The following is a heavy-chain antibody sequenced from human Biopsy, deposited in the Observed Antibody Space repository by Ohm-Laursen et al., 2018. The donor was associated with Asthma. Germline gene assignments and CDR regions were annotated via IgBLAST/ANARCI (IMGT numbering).Heavy chain of an antibody. J-gene: IGHJ2*01. CDR3: ARAVSSSSYWYFDL. Sequence: GTLSLTCIVSGDAMSTSGSYWGWIRQSPGKGLEWIGSIYYSGRTYCNPSLESRVTISADTSKNHFSLKVTSVTAADTAVYYCARAVSSSSYWYFDLWGRGDLVTVSS. CDR1: GDAMSTSGSY. V-gene: IGHV4-39*02. CDR2: IYYSGRT. D-gene: IGHD6-6*01.